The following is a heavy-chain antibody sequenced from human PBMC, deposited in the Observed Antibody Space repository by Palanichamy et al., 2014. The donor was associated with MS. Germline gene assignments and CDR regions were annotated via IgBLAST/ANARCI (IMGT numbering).Heavy chain of an antibody. J-gene: IGHJ2*01. D-gene: IGHD6-13*01. CDR2: ISSSSSYT. Sequence: GKPGGSLRLSCAASGFTFSDYYMSWIRQAPGKGLEWVSYISSSSSYTNYADSVKGRFTISRDNAKNSLYLQMNSLRAEDTAVYYCARARIAAASLIGFDLWGRGTLVTVSS. CDR3: ARARIAAASLIGFDL. V-gene: IGHV3-11*06. CDR1: GFTFSDYY.